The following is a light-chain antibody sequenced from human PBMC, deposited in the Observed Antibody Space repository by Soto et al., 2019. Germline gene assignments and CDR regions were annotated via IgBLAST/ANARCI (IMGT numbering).Light chain of an antibody. J-gene: IGKJ1*01. CDR1: QSISSW. V-gene: IGKV1-5*03. CDR2: KAS. CDR3: HQFNNYPWT. Sequence: DIQMTQSPSTLSASVGDRVTITCRASQSISSWLAWYQQKPGKAPKLLIYKASSLESGVPSRFSGSGSGTEFTLTISSLQPDDFATYYCHQFNNYPWTFGQATKVDIK.